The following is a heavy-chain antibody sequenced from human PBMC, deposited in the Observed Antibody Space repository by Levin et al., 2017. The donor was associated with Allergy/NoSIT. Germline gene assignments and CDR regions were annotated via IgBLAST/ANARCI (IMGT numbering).Heavy chain of an antibody. Sequence: GESLKISCSVSGFTFEIYGMNWVRQAPGKRMEWVSHISASGSPKYYADPVRGRFTISRDNAKQSLYLQMTSLRVEDTAVYYCARGLFDFWGQGALVTVSS. D-gene: IGHD5-12*01. CDR3: ARGLFDF. CDR2: ISASGSPK. J-gene: IGHJ4*02. CDR1: GFTFEIYG. V-gene: IGHV3-48*04.